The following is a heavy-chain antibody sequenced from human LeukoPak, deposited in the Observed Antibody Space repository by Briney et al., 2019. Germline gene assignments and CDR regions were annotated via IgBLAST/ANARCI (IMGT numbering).Heavy chain of an antibody. CDR3: ARERYSSSSMDY. CDR1: GGSISSYY. D-gene: IGHD6-6*01. Sequence: SKTLSLTCTVSGGSISSYYWSWIRQPAGKGLEWIGRIYTSGSTNYNPSLKSRVTMSVDTSKNQFSLKLSSVTAADTAVYYCARERYSSSSMDYWGQGTLVTVSS. J-gene: IGHJ4*02. CDR2: IYTSGST. V-gene: IGHV4-4*07.